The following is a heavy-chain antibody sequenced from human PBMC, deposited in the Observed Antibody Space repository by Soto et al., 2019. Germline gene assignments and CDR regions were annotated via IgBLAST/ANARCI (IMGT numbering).Heavy chain of an antibody. CDR1: GGTFSSYA. CDR3: ARGGSAGVYYYYGMDV. J-gene: IGHJ6*02. CDR2: IIPIFGTA. Sequence: SVKVSCKASGGTFSSYASSWVRQAPGQGLEWMGGIIPIFGTANYAQKFQGRVTITADESTSTAYMELSSLRSEDTAVYYCARGGSAGVYYYYGMDVWGQGTTVTVSS. V-gene: IGHV1-69*13. D-gene: IGHD3-10*01.